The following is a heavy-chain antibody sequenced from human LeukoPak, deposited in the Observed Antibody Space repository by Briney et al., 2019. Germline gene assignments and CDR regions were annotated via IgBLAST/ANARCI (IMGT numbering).Heavy chain of an antibody. V-gene: IGHV7-4-1*02. CDR1: GYTFTGYY. CDR2: INTNTGNP. D-gene: IGHD5-18*01. Sequence: ASVKVSCKASGYTFTGYYIQWVRQAPGQGLEWMGWINTNTGNPTYAQGFTGRFVFSLDTSVSTAYLQISSLKAEDTAVYYCARGYSYASPSEAYYFDYWGQGTLVTVSS. CDR3: ARGYSYASPSEAYYFDY. J-gene: IGHJ4*02.